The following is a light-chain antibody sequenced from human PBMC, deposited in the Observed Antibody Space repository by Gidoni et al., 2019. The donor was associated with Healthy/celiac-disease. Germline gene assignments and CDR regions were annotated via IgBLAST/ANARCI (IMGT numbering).Light chain of an antibody. J-gene: IGKJ4*01. CDR2: DAS. CDR1: QRVSSY. CDR3: QQRSNWPLLT. Sequence: EIVLTHSPATLSLSPGERATLSCTASQRVSSYLAWYQQKPGQAPRLLIYDASNRATGIPARFSGSGYGTDFTLTISSQEPEDFAVYYCQQRSNWPLLTFGGGTKVEIK. V-gene: IGKV3-11*01.